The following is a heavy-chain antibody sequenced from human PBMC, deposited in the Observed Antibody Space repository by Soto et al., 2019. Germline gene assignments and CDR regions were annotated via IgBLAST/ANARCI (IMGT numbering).Heavy chain of an antibody. D-gene: IGHD4-17*01. V-gene: IGHV1-18*01. J-gene: IGHJ4*02. CDR3: ARESDYGDYVSDY. CDR1: GYSFATSG. Sequence: QVQLVQSGTEMRRPGASVKVSCNASGYSFATSGINWLRQAPGQGLEWMGWISPYNGHTRYTQNFQGRVTLTTDTSTSTVHMELRRLTSGDTAVYYCARESDYGDYVSDYWGQGTLVIVSS. CDR2: ISPYNGHT.